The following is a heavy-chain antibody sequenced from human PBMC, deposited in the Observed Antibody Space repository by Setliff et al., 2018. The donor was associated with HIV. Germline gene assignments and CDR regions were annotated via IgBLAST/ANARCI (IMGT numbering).Heavy chain of an antibody. CDR2: VIPVRDMA. D-gene: IGHD5-12*01. Sequence: SVKVSCKASGGTLRSYGMTWVRQAPGQGLEWMGTVIPVRDMANYAEKFQGRVTITADRSTSTSYMELRGLRSEDTAVYFCARETYFFDVATFYSYALGVWGQGTTVTVSS. J-gene: IGHJ6*02. CDR1: GGTLRSYG. CDR3: ARETYFFDVATFYSYALGV. V-gene: IGHV1-69*04.